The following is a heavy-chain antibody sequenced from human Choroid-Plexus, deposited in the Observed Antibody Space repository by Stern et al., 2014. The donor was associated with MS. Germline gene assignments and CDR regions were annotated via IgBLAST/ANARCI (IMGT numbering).Heavy chain of an antibody. V-gene: IGHV4-30-2*01. J-gene: IGHJ3*02. CDR1: GGSIGSGAYF. Sequence: QVQLQESGPGLVKPSQTLSLTCAVSGGSIGSGAYFWSWIRQPPGKGLEWIGYIYQRGSTYYKSSLESRVPISVDRSKNQFSLKLSSVTAADTAVYFCARGRESMDMATITVAFDIWGQGTMVSVSP. D-gene: IGHD5-24*01. CDR3: ARGRESMDMATITVAFDI. CDR2: IYQRGST.